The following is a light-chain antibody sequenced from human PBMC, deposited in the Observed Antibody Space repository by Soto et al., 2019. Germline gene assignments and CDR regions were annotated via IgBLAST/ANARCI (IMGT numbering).Light chain of an antibody. CDR2: AAS. V-gene: IGKV1-39*01. CDR3: QQSFATLWT. CDR1: QSISSY. Sequence: DIQMTQSPSSLSASVGDRVSITCRASQSISSYLNWYQQKPGKAPKLLIYAASSLQSGVPSRFSGSGSGTDFTLTISSLQPEDFATYYCQQSFATLWTFGQGTNVDI. J-gene: IGKJ1*01.